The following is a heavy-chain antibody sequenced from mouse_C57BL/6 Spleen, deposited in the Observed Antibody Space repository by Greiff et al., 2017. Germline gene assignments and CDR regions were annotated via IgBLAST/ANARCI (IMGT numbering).Heavy chain of an antibody. CDR3: ARGYGNYVFYAMDY. D-gene: IGHD2-1*01. Sequence: DVKLVESGGGLVKPGGSLKLSCAASGFTFSDYGMHWVRQAPEKGLAWVAYISSGSSTIYSADTVKGLFTISRDNAKNTLFLQMTSLRSEDTAMYYCARGYGNYVFYAMDYWGQGTSVTVSS. CDR2: ISSGSSTI. J-gene: IGHJ4*01. V-gene: IGHV5-17*01. CDR1: GFTFSDYG.